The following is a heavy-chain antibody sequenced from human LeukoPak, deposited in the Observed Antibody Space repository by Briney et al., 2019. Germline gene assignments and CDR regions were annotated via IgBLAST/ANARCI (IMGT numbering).Heavy chain of an antibody. Sequence: GGSLRLSCAASGFTFSSYAMNWVRQAPGKGLEWVSAISGSGGSTYYADSVKGRFTISRDNSKNTLYLQMNSLRAEDTAVYYCAKDSIRTYSGHPSWGQGTLVTVSS. J-gene: IGHJ4*02. D-gene: IGHD5-12*01. CDR1: GFTFSSYA. CDR3: AKDSIRTYSGHPS. CDR2: ISGSGGST. V-gene: IGHV3-23*01.